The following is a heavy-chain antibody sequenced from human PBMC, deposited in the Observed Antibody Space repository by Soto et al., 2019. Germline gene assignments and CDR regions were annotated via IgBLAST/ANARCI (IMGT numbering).Heavy chain of an antibody. D-gene: IGHD5-18*01. J-gene: IGHJ4*02. CDR1: GGSISNFY. Sequence: QVQLQESGPGLVKPPETLSLTCTVSGGSISNFYWSWIRQSPGKGLEWIGYVYYSGAANDNPSLKHRVSMSVDTSKNQVSLKMSSVTAADTAVYSCARTYTAMTTPFDFWGQGTLVTVSS. CDR2: VYYSGAA. CDR3: ARTYTAMTTPFDF. V-gene: IGHV4-59*08.